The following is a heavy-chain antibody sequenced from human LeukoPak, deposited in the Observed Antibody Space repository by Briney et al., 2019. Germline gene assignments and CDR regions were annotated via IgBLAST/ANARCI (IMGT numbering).Heavy chain of an antibody. CDR1: GFTVSSNF. J-gene: IGHJ3*02. CDR2: LYSAGSA. Sequence: GGSLRLSCAASGFTVSSNFMTWVRQAPGGGLEWVSVLYSAGSAHYADSVMGRFTISRDNSKNTLYLQMNSLRAEDTAIFYCARSKLERGAFDIWGLGTMVTVSS. D-gene: IGHD1-1*01. CDR3: ARSKLERGAFDI. V-gene: IGHV3-66*01.